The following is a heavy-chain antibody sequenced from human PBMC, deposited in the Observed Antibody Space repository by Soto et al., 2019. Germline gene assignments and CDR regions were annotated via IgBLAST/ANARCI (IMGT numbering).Heavy chain of an antibody. CDR2: TYYRSKWYK. D-gene: IGHD3-16*01. CDR1: GDSVSSNSAA. Sequence: SQTLSLTCVISGDSVSSNSAAWNWIRQPPSRGLEWLGRTYYRSKWYKGYAVSVKSRITINPDTPKNQFSLQLNSVTPEDTAVYYCARGHDGYVDNWGQGTLVTV. J-gene: IGHJ4*02. CDR3: ARGHDGYVDN. V-gene: IGHV6-1*01.